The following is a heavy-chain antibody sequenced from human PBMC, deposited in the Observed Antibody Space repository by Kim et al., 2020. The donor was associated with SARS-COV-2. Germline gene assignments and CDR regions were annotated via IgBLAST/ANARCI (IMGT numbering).Heavy chain of an antibody. J-gene: IGHJ4*02. CDR2: P. CDR3: ARDLIPPNFDY. Sequence: PTYAQGFTGRFVFSLDTSVSTAYPQISSLKAEDTAVYYCARDLIPPNFDYWGQGTLVTVSS. V-gene: IGHV7-4-1*02.